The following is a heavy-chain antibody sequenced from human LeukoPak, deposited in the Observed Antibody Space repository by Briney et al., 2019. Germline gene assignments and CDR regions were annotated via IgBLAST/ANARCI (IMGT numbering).Heavy chain of an antibody. D-gene: IGHD6-13*01. V-gene: IGHV4-38-2*01. J-gene: IGHJ4*02. Sequence: KSSQTLSLTCGVSAFSISSGYHWGWIRQPPGKGLEWIGSIYHTARTYYNPSRKSRVTLSVDTSKNQFSLRLSSVTAADTAVYYCARYRSGWYTLGFWGQGTLVTVSS. CDR1: AFSISSGYH. CDR2: IYHTART. CDR3: ARYRSGWYTLGF.